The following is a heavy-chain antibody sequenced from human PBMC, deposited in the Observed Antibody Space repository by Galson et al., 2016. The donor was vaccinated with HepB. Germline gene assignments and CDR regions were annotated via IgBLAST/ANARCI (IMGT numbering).Heavy chain of an antibody. J-gene: IGHJ4*02. CDR1: GFTFSSYS. CDR2: ISIGSSRI. V-gene: IGHV3-48*02. D-gene: IGHD4-11*01. Sequence: SLRLSCAASGFTFSSYSLNWVRQAPGKGLEWVSYISIGSSRIYYADSVKGRFTISRDNAKNSLFLQMNSLRDEDTAVYYCAKGTTDLGDDWGQGIVVTVSS. CDR3: AKGTTDLGDD.